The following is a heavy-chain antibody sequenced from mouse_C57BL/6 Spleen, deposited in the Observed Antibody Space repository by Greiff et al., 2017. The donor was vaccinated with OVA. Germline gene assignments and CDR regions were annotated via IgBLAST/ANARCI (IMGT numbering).Heavy chain of an antibody. CDR3: ARIYQRGDYFDY. D-gene: IGHD1-3*01. J-gene: IGHJ2*01. CDR2: ISSGSSTI. V-gene: IGHV5-17*01. CDR1: GFTFSDYG. Sequence: EVQLVESGGGLVKPGGSLKLSCAASGFTFSDYGMHWVRQAPEKGLEWVAYISSGSSTIYYADPVKGRFTISRDNAKNTLFLQMTSLRSEDTAMYYCARIYQRGDYFDYWGQGTTLTVSS.